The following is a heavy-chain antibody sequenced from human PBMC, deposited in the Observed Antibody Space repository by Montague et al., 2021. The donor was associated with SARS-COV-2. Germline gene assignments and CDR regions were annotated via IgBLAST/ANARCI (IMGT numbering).Heavy chain of an antibody. J-gene: IGHJ6*02. V-gene: IGHV6-1*01. CDR3: ARGIWFGELLTGYYYYGMDV. CDR1: GDSVSSNSAA. Sequence: CAISGDSVSSNSAAWNWIRQSPSRGLEWPGRTYYRSKWYNDFAVSVKSRITINPDTSKNQFSLQLNSVTPEDTAVYYCARGIWFGELLTGYYYYGMDVRGQGTTVTVSS. D-gene: IGHD3-10*01. CDR2: TYYRSKWYN.